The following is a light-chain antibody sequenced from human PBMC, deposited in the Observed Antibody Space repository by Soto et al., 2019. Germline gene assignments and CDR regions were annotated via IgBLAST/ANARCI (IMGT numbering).Light chain of an antibody. CDR1: SSNIGAGYA. CDR3: QSYDSSLSGSRV. V-gene: IGLV1-40*01. CDR2: GNS. Sequence: QLVLTQPPSVSGAPGQRVTISCTGSSSNIGAGYAVHWYQQLPGTAPKLLIFGNSNRPSGVPDRFSGSRSGTSASLAITGLRAEDEADYYCQSYDSSLSGSRVFGGGTKLTV. J-gene: IGLJ3*02.